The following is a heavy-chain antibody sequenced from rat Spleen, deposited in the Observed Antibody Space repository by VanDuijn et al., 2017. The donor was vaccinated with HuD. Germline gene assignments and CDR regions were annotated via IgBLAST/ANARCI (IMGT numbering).Heavy chain of an antibody. CDR1: GFSLTSYS. V-gene: IGHV2-15*01. CDR2: MWSGGST. D-gene: IGHD1-1*01. Sequence: QVQLKESGPGLVQPSETLSLTCTVSGFSLTSYSVSWVRQPSGKGPEWMGRMWSGGSTAYNSALKSRLSISRDTSKSQVFLTMNSLQTDDTAVYYCFLSGEGYWGQGVMVTVSS. CDR3: FLSGEGY. J-gene: IGHJ2*01.